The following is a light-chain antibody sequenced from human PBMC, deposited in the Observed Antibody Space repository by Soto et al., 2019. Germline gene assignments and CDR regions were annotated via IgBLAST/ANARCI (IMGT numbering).Light chain of an antibody. CDR3: TSYSRYRVLV. CDR1: SSDIGGYKY. J-gene: IGLJ3*02. CDR2: EVS. V-gene: IGLV2-14*01. Sequence: QSVLTQPASVSGSLGQSITISCTGTSSDIGGYKYVSWYQQHPGKAPKLIIFEVSNRPSGVCDSFSGSNYCNPASLTISGLQAEDEADYYCTSYSRYRVLVFGGGTKVTVL.